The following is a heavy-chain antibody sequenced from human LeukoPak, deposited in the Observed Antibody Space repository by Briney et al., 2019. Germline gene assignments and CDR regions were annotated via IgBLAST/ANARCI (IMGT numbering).Heavy chain of an antibody. CDR3: AKDGGLWVSAHWGDS. D-gene: IGHD7-27*01. Sequence: GGSLRLSCAASGFTFSSYTMSWVRQAPGKGLEWVSTITTSDGNTYYVDSVKGRFTVSRDNSKNTLYLQMNSLRAEDTAVYYCAKDGGLWVSAHWGDSWGRGTLVTVSS. J-gene: IGHJ4*02. V-gene: IGHV3-23*01. CDR2: ITTSDGNT. CDR1: GFTFSSYT.